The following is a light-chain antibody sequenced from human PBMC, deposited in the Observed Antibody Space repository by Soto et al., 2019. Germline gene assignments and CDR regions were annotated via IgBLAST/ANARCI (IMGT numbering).Light chain of an antibody. J-gene: IGKJ2*03. Sequence: EIVLTQSPGTLSLSPGDRVTLSCRASQSVSSNYLAWYQQKPGQAPRLLIYATSARATGIPDRFSGSGSGTDFTLTISRLEHEDFAMYYCHQYGDYKSPRYSFGQGTRLEI. CDR2: ATS. V-gene: IGKV3-20*01. CDR1: QSVSSNY. CDR3: HQYGDYKSPRYS.